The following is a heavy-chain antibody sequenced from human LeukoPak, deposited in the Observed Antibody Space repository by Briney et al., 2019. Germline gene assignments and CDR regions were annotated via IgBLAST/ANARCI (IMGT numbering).Heavy chain of an antibody. CDR3: ARSFRYLNTAMYY. V-gene: IGHV4-34*01. Sequence: SETLSLTCAVYGGSFSGYYWSWIRQPPGKGLEWIGEIKHSGSTNYNPSLKSRVTISVDTSKNQFSLKLSSVTAADTAVYYCARSFRYLNTAMYYWGQGTLVTVSS. D-gene: IGHD5-18*01. J-gene: IGHJ4*02. CDR2: IKHSGST. CDR1: GGSFSGYY.